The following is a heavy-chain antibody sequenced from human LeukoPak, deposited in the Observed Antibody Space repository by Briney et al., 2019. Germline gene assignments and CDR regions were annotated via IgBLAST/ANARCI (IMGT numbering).Heavy chain of an antibody. CDR2: MNPNSGGT. CDR1: GYTFTSYD. J-gene: IGHJ4*02. CDR3: ARVTGYMIEDYFDY. Sequence: ASVKVCCEASGYTFTSYDINWVRQATGQGLEWMGWMNPNSGGTNYAQKFQGRVTMTRDTSISTAYMELTRLRSDDTAVYYCARVTGYMIEDYFDYWGQGTLVTVSS. D-gene: IGHD3-22*01. V-gene: IGHV1-2*02.